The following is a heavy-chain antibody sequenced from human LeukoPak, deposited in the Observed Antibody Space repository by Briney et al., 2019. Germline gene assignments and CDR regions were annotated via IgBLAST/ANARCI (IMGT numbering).Heavy chain of an antibody. CDR2: IGDTT. J-gene: IGHJ4*02. CDR3: AKAYAFVGANYFDY. Sequence: GGSLRLSCAASGFTFSSYAMSWVRQAPGKGLEWVSAIGDTTYYADSVKGRFTISRDNSKNTLYLQMNNLRAEDAAIYYCAKAYAFVGANYFDYWGQGTLVTVSS. D-gene: IGHD1-26*01. V-gene: IGHV3-23*01. CDR1: GFTFSSYA.